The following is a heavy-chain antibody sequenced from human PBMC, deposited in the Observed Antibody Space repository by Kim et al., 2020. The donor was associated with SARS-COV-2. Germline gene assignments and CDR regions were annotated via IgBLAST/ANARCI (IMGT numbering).Heavy chain of an antibody. CDR1: GFTFSFYW. CDR2: IKQDGSEK. V-gene: IGHV3-7*01. D-gene: IGHD6-13*01. J-gene: IGHJ4*02. CDR3: ARLGSSSWYFDY. Sequence: GGSLRLSCAASGFTFSFYWMSWVRQAPGKGLEWVANIKQDGSEKYYVDSVKGRFTISRDNAKNSLYLQMNSLRAEDTAVYYCARLGSSSWYFDYWGQGTL.